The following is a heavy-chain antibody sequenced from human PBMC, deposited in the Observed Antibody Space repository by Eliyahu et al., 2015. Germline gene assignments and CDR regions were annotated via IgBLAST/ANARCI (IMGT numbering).Heavy chain of an antibody. D-gene: IGHD4-17*01. J-gene: IGHJ6*02. CDR3: AREVGAINGMDV. Sequence: QVQLQQSGPGLVKPSQTLXLXCXIXXXXVXSISAAWHWIRQSPSRGLEWLGRTYYRSSWFHDYEASVKNRMTINPDTSTNRFSLQVNSVTFEDTAVYYCAREVGAINGMDVWGQGTTVTVSS. V-gene: IGHV6-1*01. CDR1: XXXVXSISAA. CDR2: TYYRSSWFH.